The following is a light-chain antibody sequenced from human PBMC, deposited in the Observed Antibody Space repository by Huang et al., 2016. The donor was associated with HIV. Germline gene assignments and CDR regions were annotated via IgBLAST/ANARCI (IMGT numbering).Light chain of an antibody. CDR1: QSVFRY. V-gene: IGKV3-11*01. Sequence: EIVLTQSPATLSLSPGESATLSCRTSQSVFRYLAWYQQRPGQAPRLLIYDASNRATGVAAGFSGSGSGTDFALTISSLESEDFAVYYCQQRSAWPRTFGQGTKLEI. J-gene: IGKJ2*01. CDR2: DAS. CDR3: QQRSAWPRT.